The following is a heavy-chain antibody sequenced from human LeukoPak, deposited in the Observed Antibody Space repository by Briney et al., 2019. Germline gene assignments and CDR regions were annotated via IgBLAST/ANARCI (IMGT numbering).Heavy chain of an antibody. V-gene: IGHV4-59*12. J-gene: IGHJ4*02. Sequence: PSETLSLTCTVSGGSISSYYWSWIRQPPGKGLEWIGYIYYSGSTNYNPSLKSRVTMSVDTSKNQFSLKLSSVTAADTAVYYCARGYGELPPLGWGQGTLVTVSS. CDR2: IYYSGST. CDR3: ARGYGELPPLG. D-gene: IGHD1-26*01. CDR1: GGSISSYY.